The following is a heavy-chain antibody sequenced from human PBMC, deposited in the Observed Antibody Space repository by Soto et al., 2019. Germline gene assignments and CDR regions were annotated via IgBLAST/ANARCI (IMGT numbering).Heavy chain of an antibody. CDR2: IIPIFGTA. D-gene: IGHD3-22*01. J-gene: IGHJ4*02. CDR3: ARELNYYYDSSGYDY. V-gene: IGHV1-69*01. Sequence: QVQLVQSGAEVKKPGSSVKVSFKASGGTFSSYAISWVRQAPGQGLEWMGGIIPIFGTANYAQKFQGRVTITADESTSTAYMELSSLRSEDTAVYYCARELNYYYDSSGYDYWGQGTLVTVSS. CDR1: GGTFSSYA.